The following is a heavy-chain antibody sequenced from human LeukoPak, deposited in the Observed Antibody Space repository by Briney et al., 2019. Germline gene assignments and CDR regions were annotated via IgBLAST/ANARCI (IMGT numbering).Heavy chain of an antibody. J-gene: IGHJ4*02. V-gene: IGHV3-11*01. CDR1: GFTFSDYY. Sequence: GGSLSLSCAASGFTFSDYYMSWIRQAPGKGLEWVSYISSSGSTIHYANSVKGRYTISRHNAKNALYLQMNGHCAANTAVYCCAWSSSSSALYYWGQGTLVTVSS. CDR3: AWSSSSSALYY. CDR2: ISSSGSTI. D-gene: IGHD6-6*01.